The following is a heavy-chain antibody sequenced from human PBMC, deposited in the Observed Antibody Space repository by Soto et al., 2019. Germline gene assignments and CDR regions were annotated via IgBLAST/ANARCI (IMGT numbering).Heavy chain of an antibody. V-gene: IGHV3-23*01. J-gene: IGHJ4*02. CDR3: AKYYYGSGSYVDY. D-gene: IGHD3-10*01. CDR2: ISGSGGST. CDR1: GFTFSSYG. Sequence: EVQLLESRGGLVQPGGSLRLSCAASGFTFSSYGMSWVREAAGKGLEWVSAISGSGGSTYYADSVKGRFTISRDNSKNSLYLQMNSLRAEDTAVYSCAKYYYGSGSYVDYWGQATLLTVSS.